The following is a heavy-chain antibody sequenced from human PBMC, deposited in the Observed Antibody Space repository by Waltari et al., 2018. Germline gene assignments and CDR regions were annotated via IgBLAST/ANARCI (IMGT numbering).Heavy chain of an antibody. CDR3: TTPGTDDYGDYGPVDY. D-gene: IGHD4-17*01. Sequence: EVQLVESGGGLVKPGGSLRLSCVASGLTFSNAWMSWVRQAPGKWLEWVGRIKSKTDGGTTDYAAPVKGRFTISRDDSKNTLYLQMNSLKTEDTAVYYCTTPGTDDYGDYGPVDYWGQGTLVTVSS. V-gene: IGHV3-15*01. CDR2: IKSKTDGGTT. J-gene: IGHJ4*02. CDR1: GLTFSNAW.